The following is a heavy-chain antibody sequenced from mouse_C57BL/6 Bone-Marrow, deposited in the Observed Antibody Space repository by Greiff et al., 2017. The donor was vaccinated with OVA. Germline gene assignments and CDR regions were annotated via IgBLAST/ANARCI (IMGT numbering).Heavy chain of an antibody. Sequence: DVKLVESGGGLVQPGGSLKLSCAASGFTFSDFYMYWIRQTPEKRLEWVAYISNGGGSTYYPDTVKSRFTISRDNAKNTLYLQMSSLKSEDTAMYYCARLDAMDYWGQGTSVTVSS. V-gene: IGHV5-12*01. CDR2: ISNGGGST. J-gene: IGHJ4*01. CDR3: ARLDAMDY. CDR1: GFTFSDFY.